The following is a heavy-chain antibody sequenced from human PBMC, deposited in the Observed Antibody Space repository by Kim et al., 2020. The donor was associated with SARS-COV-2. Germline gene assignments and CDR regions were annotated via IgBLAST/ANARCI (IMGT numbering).Heavy chain of an antibody. J-gene: IGHJ4*02. CDR2: ISSSSSTI. CDR1: GFTFSSYS. V-gene: IGHV3-48*04. CDR3: ARDDSFDY. Sequence: GGSLRLSCAASGFTFSSYSMHWVRQAPGKGLEWVSYISSSSSTIYYADSVKGRFTISRDNAKNTLYLQMNSLRAEDTAVYYCARDDSFDYWGQGTLGTV.